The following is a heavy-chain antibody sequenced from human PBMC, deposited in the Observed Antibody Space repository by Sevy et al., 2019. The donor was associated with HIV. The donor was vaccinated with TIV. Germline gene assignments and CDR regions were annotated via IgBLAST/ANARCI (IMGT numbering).Heavy chain of an antibody. V-gene: IGHV3-23*01. D-gene: IGHD3-10*01. CDR1: GFTVSRYA. J-gene: IGHJ6*02. Sequence: GGSLRLSCAASGFTVSRYAMSWVRQAPGKGLEWVSAISGSGGSPYYADSVKGRFTISRDNSKNTLYLQMNSLRAEDTAVYYCAKDLVQGVIATTHYGMDVWGQGTTVTVSS. CDR3: AKDLVQGVIATTHYGMDV. CDR2: ISGSGGSP.